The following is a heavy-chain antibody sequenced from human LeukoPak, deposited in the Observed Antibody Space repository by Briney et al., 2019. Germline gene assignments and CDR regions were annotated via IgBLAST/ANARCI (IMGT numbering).Heavy chain of an antibody. V-gene: IGHV4-39*01. J-gene: IGHJ4*02. CDR2: IYYSGST. CDR3: ARQYIAARLGYFDY. D-gene: IGHD6-6*01. CDR1: GGSISSYY. Sequence: PSETLSLTCTVSGGSISSYYWGWIRQPPGKGLEWIGSIYYSGSTYYNPSLKSRVTISVDTSKNQFSLKLSSVTAADTAVYYCARQYIAARLGYFDYWGQGTLVSVSS.